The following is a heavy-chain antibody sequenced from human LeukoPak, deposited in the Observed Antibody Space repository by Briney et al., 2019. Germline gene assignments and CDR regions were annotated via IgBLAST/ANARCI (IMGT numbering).Heavy chain of an antibody. Sequence: GGSLRLSCAASGFTFSSYAMSWVRQAPGKGLEWVSGISGSGGRTYYADSVKGRFTISRDNSKNSLYLQMNSLRAEDTAVYYCARYYYDSSGYRYFDYWGQGTLVTVSS. J-gene: IGHJ4*02. CDR1: GFTFSSYA. V-gene: IGHV3-23*01. CDR2: ISGSGGRT. CDR3: ARYYYDSSGYRYFDY. D-gene: IGHD3-22*01.